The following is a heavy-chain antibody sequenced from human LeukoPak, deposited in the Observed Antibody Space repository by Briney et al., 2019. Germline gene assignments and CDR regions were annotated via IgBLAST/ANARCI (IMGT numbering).Heavy chain of an antibody. D-gene: IGHD3-10*01. J-gene: IGHJ4*02. CDR1: GFTFSSYA. CDR2: ISGSGGST. CDR3: AKDFLISEGPTSMVRGLFDY. V-gene: IGHV3-23*01. Sequence: PGGSLRLSCAASGFTFSSYAMSWVRQAPGKGLEWVSAISGSGGSTYYADSVKGRFTISRANSKNTLYLQMNRLRAEDTAVYYCAKDFLISEGPTSMVRGLFDYWGQGTLVTVSS.